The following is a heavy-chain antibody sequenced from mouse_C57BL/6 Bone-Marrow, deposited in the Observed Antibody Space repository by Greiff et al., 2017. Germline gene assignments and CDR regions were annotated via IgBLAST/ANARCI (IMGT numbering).Heavy chain of an antibody. Sequence: EVKVEESGEGLVKPGGSLKLSCAASGFTFSSYAMSWVRQTPEKRLEWVAYISSGGDYIYYADTVKGRFTFSRDNSRNTLYLQMSSLKYEDTAMYYCTIRGAYWGQGTLVTVSA. CDR1: GFTFSSYA. CDR3: TIRGAY. CDR2: ISSGGDYI. V-gene: IGHV5-9-1*02. J-gene: IGHJ3*01.